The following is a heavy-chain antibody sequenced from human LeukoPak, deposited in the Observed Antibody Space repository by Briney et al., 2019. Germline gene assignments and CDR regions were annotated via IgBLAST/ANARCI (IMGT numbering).Heavy chain of an antibody. CDR2: IRYDGSNK. D-gene: IGHD5-18*01. CDR1: GFTFSSYG. Sequence: GGSLRLSCAASGFTFSSYGMHWVRQAPGKGLEWVAFIRYDGSNKYYADSVKGRFTISRDNSKNTLYLQMNSLRAEDTAVYYCAKDNLYGLWPLDYWGQGTLVTVCS. V-gene: IGHV3-30*02. J-gene: IGHJ4*02. CDR3: AKDNLYGLWPLDY.